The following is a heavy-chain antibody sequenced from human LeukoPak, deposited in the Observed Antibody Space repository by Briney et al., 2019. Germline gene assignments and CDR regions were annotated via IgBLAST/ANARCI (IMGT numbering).Heavy chain of an antibody. V-gene: IGHV3-48*03. CDR1: EFIFSSYE. D-gene: IGHD3-3*01. J-gene: IGHJ4*02. CDR3: ARVQGSGYVSY. CDR2: ISSSSSSTI. Sequence: GGSLRLSCAASEFIFSSYEMNWVRQAPGKGLEWVSYISSSSSSTIYYADSVKGRFTISRDNAKNSLYLQMNSLRAEDTAVYYCARVQGSGYVSYWGQGTLVTVSS.